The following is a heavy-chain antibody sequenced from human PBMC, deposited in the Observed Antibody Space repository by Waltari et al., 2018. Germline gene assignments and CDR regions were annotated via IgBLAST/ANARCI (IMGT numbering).Heavy chain of an antibody. J-gene: IGHJ3*02. Sequence: QVQLVQSGAEVKKPGSSVKVSCKASGGTFSSYAISWVRQAPGQGLEWMGGILPIFGTANYERKVQGRVTITADESTSTAYMELSSLRSEDTAVYYCASTYYYDSSGYYGAFDIWGQGTMVTVSS. V-gene: IGHV1-69*01. D-gene: IGHD3-22*01. CDR3: ASTYYYDSSGYYGAFDI. CDR1: GGTFSSYA. CDR2: ILPIFGTA.